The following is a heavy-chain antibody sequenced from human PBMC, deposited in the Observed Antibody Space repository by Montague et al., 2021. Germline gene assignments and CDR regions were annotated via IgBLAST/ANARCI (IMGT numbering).Heavy chain of an antibody. D-gene: IGHD6-13*01. CDR1: GGSMSSYY. CDR2: IYYSGST. Sequence: SETLSLTCTVSGGSMSSYYWSWIRQPPGKGLEWIGYIYYSGSTNYNPSLKSRVTIAVDTSKNQFSLKLSSVTAPDTAVYYCASYSTRGWPLEDFDIWGQGTMVTVSS. J-gene: IGHJ3*02. CDR3: ASYSTRGWPLEDFDI. V-gene: IGHV4-59*01.